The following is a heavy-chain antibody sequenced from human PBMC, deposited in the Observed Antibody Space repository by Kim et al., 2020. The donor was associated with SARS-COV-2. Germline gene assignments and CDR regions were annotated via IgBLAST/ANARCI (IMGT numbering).Heavy chain of an antibody. CDR2: IYPGDSDT. D-gene: IGHD6-19*01. CDR3: ARHGYSSGWYSDY. Sequence: GESLKISCKGSGYSLTSYWIGWVRQMPGKGVEWMGIIYPGDSDTRYSPSFQGQVTNSADKSISTAYLQWSSLKASDTAMYYCARHGYSSGWYSDYWGQGTLVTVSS. J-gene: IGHJ4*02. CDR1: GYSLTSYW. V-gene: IGHV5-51*01.